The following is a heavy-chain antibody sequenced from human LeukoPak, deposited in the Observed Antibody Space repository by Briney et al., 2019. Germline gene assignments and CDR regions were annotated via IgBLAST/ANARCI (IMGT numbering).Heavy chain of an antibody. Sequence: SVKVSCKASGGTFSSYAISWVRQAPGQGLEWMGGIIPIFGTANYAQKFQGRVTITADKSTSTAYMELSSLRSEDTAVYYCASTNNWNYRGTNWFDPWGQGTLVTVSS. V-gene: IGHV1-69*06. CDR3: ASTNNWNYRGTNWFDP. CDR2: IIPIFGTA. D-gene: IGHD1-7*01. CDR1: GGTFSSYA. J-gene: IGHJ5*02.